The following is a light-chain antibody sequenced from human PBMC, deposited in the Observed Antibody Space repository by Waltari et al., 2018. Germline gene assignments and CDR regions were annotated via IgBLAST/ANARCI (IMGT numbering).Light chain of an antibody. J-gene: IGLJ2*01. CDR3: QTWDTNTVV. CDR2: EDE. V-gene: IGLV3-1*01. Sequence: SFALTQAPSLSVSPGQTAPIACSGDALGNKSVCWYQQKPGQSPVLAIFEDEKRPSGIPERFSASNSGNTALLTITGVQALDEAAYYCQTWDTNTVVFGGGTKLTVL. CDR1: ALGNKS.